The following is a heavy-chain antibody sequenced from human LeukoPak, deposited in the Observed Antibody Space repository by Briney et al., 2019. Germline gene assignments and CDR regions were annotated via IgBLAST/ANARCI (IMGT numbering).Heavy chain of an antibody. D-gene: IGHD1-1*01. CDR3: AREGGPTGGAQDY. CDR1: GYTFTDYY. J-gene: IGHJ4*02. Sequence: ASVKVSCKASGYTFTDYYMHWVRQAPGQGLEWMGWINPNSGGTNYAQKVQDRVTMTTDTSTSTAYMELRSLRSDDTAVYYCAREGGPTGGAQDYWGQGTLVTVSS. V-gene: IGHV1-2*02. CDR2: INPNSGGT.